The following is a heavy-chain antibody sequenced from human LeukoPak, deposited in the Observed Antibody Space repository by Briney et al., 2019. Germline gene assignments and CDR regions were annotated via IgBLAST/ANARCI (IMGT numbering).Heavy chain of an antibody. D-gene: IGHD2-2*01. CDR3: ARGRVYCSGTSCYEDY. V-gene: IGHV3-48*02. CDR2: ISSSSSSTI. Sequence: GGSLRLSCAASGFTSSSYSMNWVRQAPGKGLEWVSYISSSSSSTIYYADSVKGRFTISRDNAKNSLYLQMNSLRDEDTAVYYCARGRVYCSGTSCYEDYWGQGTLVTVSS. CDR1: GFTSSSYS. J-gene: IGHJ4*02.